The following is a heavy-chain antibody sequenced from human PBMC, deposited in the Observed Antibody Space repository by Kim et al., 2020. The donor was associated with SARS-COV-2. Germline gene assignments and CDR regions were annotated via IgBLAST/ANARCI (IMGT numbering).Heavy chain of an antibody. CDR1: GFTFSNHW. Sequence: GGSLRLSCAASGFTFSNHWMHWVRQAPGKGPVWVSRINADRSVIEYAASMKGRFTISRDNAKSTLDLQMNSLRPEDTAVYYCARGSGSYGFDSWGQGILV. CDR2: INADRSVI. J-gene: IGHJ4*02. V-gene: IGHV3-74*01. D-gene: IGHD1-26*01. CDR3: ARGSGSYGFDS.